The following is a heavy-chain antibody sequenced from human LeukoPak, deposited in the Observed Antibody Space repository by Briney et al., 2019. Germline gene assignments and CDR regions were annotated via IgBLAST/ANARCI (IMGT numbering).Heavy chain of an antibody. CDR3: ARGNERITMIVVVITPGAFDI. J-gene: IGHJ3*02. CDR2: INPSGGST. D-gene: IGHD3-22*01. CDR1: GYTFTSYY. Sequence: GASVKVSCKASGYTFTSYYLHWVRQAPGQGLEWMGIINPSGGSTSYAQKSQGRVTMTRDTSTSTVYMELSSLRSEDTAVYYCARGNERITMIVVVITPGAFDIWGQGTMVTVSS. V-gene: IGHV1-46*01.